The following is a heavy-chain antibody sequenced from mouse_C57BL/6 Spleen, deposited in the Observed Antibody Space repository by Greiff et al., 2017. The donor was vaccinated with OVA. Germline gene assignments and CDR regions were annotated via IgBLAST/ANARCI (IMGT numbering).Heavy chain of an antibody. Sequence: VQVVESGAELVRPGASVKLSCKASGYTFTSYGISWVKQRPGQGLEWIGEIYPRSGNTYYNEKFKGKATLTADKSSSTAYMELRSLTSDDAAVYFCTRDVNCEYDRMLLDYWGQGTSVTVST. CDR3: TRDVNCEYDRMLLDY. V-gene: IGHV1-81*01. D-gene: IGHD2-4*01. CDR1: GYTFTSYG. J-gene: IGHJ4*01. CDR2: IYPRSGNT.